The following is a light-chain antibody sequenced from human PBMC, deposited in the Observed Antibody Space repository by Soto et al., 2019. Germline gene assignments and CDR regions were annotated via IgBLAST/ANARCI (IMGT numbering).Light chain of an antibody. CDR2: DAS. V-gene: IGKV3-11*01. CDR1: ERLSSVY. CDR3: QQRNNWPWT. Sequence: EIVLTQSPGTLSLSPGERATLSCRASERLSSVYLAWYQQRPGQPPRLLIYDASNRATGIPARFSGSGSGTDFTLTISSLEPEDFAVYYCQQRNNWPWTFGQGTKVDI. J-gene: IGKJ1*01.